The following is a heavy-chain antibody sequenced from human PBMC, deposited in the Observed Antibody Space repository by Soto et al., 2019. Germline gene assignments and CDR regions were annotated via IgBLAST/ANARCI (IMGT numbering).Heavy chain of an antibody. CDR1: GDTFTNYA. V-gene: IGHV1-69*13. D-gene: IGHD2-8*01. CDR2: VIPFFGTP. J-gene: IGHJ6*02. CDR3: ATLGFCTSTSCYRPPGGLAALAV. Sequence: ASVKVSCKASGDTFTNYAIGWVRQAPGQGLEWMGRVIPFFGTPTYIQNFQGRVAITADASTSTAYMELTSLRSEDTAVYYCATLGFCTSTSCYRPPGGLAALAVWGQGTTVTVYS.